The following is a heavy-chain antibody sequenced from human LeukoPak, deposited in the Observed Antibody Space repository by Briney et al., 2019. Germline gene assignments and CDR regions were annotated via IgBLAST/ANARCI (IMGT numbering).Heavy chain of an antibody. Sequence: TSETLSLTCTVSGGSISSYYWSWIRQPAGKGLEWIGRIYTSGSTNYNPSLKSRVTISVDTSKNQFSLKLSSVTAADTAVYYCARGRQWSSGCNFDISRQGTMVTVSS. J-gene: IGHJ3*02. V-gene: IGHV4-4*07. CDR1: GGSISSYY. CDR3: ARGRQWSSGCNFDI. CDR2: IYTSGST. D-gene: IGHD6-19*01.